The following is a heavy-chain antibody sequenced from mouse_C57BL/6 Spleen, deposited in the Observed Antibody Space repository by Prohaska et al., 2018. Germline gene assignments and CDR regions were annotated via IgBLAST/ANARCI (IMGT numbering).Heavy chain of an antibody. CDR3: ARSGGTAQATAWFAY. D-gene: IGHD3-2*02. CDR1: GYAFSSSW. CDR2: IYPGDGDT. J-gene: IGHJ3*01. Sequence: LKISCKASGYAFSSSWMHWVKQRPGKGLEWIGRIYPGDGDTNYNGKFKGKATLTADKASSTAYMQLSSLTSEDSAVYFCARSGGTAQATAWFAYWGQGTLVTVSA. V-gene: IGHV1-82*01.